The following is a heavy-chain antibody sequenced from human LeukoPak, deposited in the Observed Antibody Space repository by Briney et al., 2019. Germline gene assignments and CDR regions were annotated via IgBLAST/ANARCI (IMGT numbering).Heavy chain of an antibody. J-gene: IGHJ4*02. D-gene: IGHD4-17*01. V-gene: IGHV3-74*01. CDR3: ARATTVTTYLDY. Sequence: GGSLRLSCAASGFTFSNYWMHWVRQAPGKGLVWVSRINSDGSSTSYADSVKGRFTISRDNAKNTLYLQMNSLRAEDTAVYYCARATTVTTYLDYWGQGTLVTVSS. CDR1: GFTFSNYW. CDR2: INSDGSST.